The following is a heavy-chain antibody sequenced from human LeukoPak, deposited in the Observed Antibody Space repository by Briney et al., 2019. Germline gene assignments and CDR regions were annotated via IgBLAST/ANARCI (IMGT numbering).Heavy chain of an antibody. D-gene: IGHD3-10*01. CDR2: IYTSGGT. CDR1: GGSITNLDYY. CDR3: AGRGSSSGTFDI. J-gene: IGHJ3*02. Sequence: SETLSLTCTVSGGSITNLDYYWPWLRQPAGKRLEGIGRIYTSGGTNYTPSLKSRVTMSVDRSKNEISLHLASLTAADTALYYCAGRGSSSGTFDIWGPGTFVTVSS. V-gene: IGHV4-4*07.